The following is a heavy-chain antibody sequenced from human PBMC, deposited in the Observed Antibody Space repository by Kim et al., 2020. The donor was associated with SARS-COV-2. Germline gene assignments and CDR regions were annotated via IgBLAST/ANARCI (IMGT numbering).Heavy chain of an antibody. D-gene: IGHD6-19*01. V-gene: IGHV1-18*01. J-gene: IGHJ6*02. CDR3: ARTLSKQWLVLGYYYYYGMDV. CDR1: GYTFTSYG. CDR2: ISAYNGNT. Sequence: ASVKVSCKASGYTFTSYGISWVRQAPGQGLEWMGWISAYNGNTNYAQKLQGRVTMTTDTSTSTAYMELRSLRSDDTAVYYCARTLSKQWLVLGYYYYYGMDVCGQGTTVTVSS.